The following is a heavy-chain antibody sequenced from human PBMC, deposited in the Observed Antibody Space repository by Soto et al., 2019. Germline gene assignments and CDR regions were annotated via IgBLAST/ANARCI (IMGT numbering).Heavy chain of an antibody. V-gene: IGHV3-23*04. CDR1: GFTFRSFS. CDR2: ITDSGGGT. J-gene: IGHJ4*02. D-gene: IGHD3-22*01. Sequence: EVQLVESGGGLVKPGGSLRLSCAASGFTFRSFSMNWVRQAPGEGLEWVSSITDSGGGTNYADSVKGRFTMSRDNSRNTLYLQMNSLTAEDTAVYYCAKGRDSSGSYRPFDLWGQGTLVTVSS. CDR3: AKGRDSSGSYRPFDL.